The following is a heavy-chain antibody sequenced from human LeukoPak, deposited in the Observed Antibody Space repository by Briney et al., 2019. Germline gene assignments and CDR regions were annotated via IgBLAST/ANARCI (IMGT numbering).Heavy chain of an antibody. CDR3: ARPHLVGATGFFDY. D-gene: IGHD1-26*01. Sequence: SETLSLTCTVYGGPFSGYYWSWIRQPPGKGLEWIGYIYYSGSINYNPSLKSRVTISVDTSKNQFSLKLSSVTAADTAVYYCARPHLVGATGFFDYWGQGTLVTVSS. V-gene: IGHV4-59*08. CDR1: GGPFSGYY. J-gene: IGHJ4*02. CDR2: IYYSGSI.